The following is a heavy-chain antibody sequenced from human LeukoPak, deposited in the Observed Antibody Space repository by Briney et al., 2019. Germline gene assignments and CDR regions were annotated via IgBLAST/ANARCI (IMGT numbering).Heavy chain of an antibody. CDR1: EFTFDNYA. CDR2: ISGSGYYS. CDR3: AKGGPTGSNYFDF. J-gene: IGHJ4*02. V-gene: IGHV3-23*01. Sequence: GGSLRLSRAASEFTFDNYAMSWVRQAPGKGLEWVSVISGSGYYSYYADSVKGRFTVSRDNSKTTLYLQMNSLRADDTAVYYCAKGGPTGSNYFDFWGQGTLVTVSS. D-gene: IGHD1-26*01.